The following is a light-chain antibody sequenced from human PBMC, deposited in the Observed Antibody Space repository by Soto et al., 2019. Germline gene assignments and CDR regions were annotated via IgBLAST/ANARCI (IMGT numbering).Light chain of an antibody. Sequence: QSVLTQPPSVSGAPGQWVTISCTGNNSNLGGGYDVHWYQQLPGAAPKLVIFGNRNRPSGVPERFSGSKSGTSASLAITGLQAEDEADYYCQAYDYSLTAFVFGGGTKLTVL. CDR1: NSNLGGGYD. V-gene: IGLV1-40*01. J-gene: IGLJ3*02. CDR2: GNR. CDR3: QAYDYSLTAFV.